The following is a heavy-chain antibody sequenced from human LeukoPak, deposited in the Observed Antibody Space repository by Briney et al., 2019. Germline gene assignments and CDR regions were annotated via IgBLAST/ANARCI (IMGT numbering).Heavy chain of an antibody. CDR1: GFTFSSSW. D-gene: IGHD1-7*01. J-gene: IGHJ4*02. Sequence: GGSLRLSCAPAGFTFSSSWMSWVRQAPGKGLEWVANIKSDGSETYYVESVKGRFTVSRDNAKKSLYLQLNSLRAEDTAVYYCARGYGGNYKWGQGTLVTVSS. CDR3: ARGYGGNYK. CDR2: IKSDGSET. V-gene: IGHV3-7*01.